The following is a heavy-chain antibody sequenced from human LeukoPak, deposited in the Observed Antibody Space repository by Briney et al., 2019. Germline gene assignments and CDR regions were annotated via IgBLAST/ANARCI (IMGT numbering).Heavy chain of an antibody. CDR3: AKGPLRGTAAAIDY. V-gene: IGHV3-30*18. J-gene: IGHJ4*02. CDR2: ISYDGRNK. D-gene: IGHD2-2*01. Sequence: AGGSLRLCCAASGFTFNNYGMHWVRQAPGKGLEWVAVISYDGRNKHYPDSVKGRFTISRDISTDTLWLQMDSLRTEDTAVYYCAKGPLRGTAAAIDYWGQGTLVTVSS. CDR1: GFTFNNYG.